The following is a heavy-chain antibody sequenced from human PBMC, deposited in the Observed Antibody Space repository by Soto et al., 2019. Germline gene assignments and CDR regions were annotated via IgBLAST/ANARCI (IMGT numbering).Heavy chain of an antibody. Sequence: QVQLVQSGAEVKKPGSSVKVSCKASGGTFSSYTISWVRQAPGQGLEWMGRIIPILGIANYAQKFQGRVTITADKSTSTAYMELSSLRSEDTAVYYCARVDCSGGRCMGPTQYFQHWGQGTLVTVSS. J-gene: IGHJ1*01. CDR3: ARVDCSGGRCMGPTQYFQH. V-gene: IGHV1-69*02. CDR2: IIPILGIA. CDR1: GGTFSSYT. D-gene: IGHD2-15*01.